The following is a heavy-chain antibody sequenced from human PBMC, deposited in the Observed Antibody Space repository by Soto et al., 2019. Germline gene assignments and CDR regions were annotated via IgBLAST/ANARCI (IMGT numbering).Heavy chain of an antibody. CDR3: ARELGYNWNYDV. J-gene: IGHJ3*01. CDR1: GGTRSNSA. V-gene: IGHV1-69*13. CDR2: ITPIFGTA. D-gene: IGHD1-7*01. Sequence: SVKVSCKASGGTRSNSAISCVRQAPGQGLEWMGGITPIFGTANYAQKFQGRVTLTADESTSTAYMELSGLRSEDTAVYYCARELGYNWNYDVWGQGTMVTV.